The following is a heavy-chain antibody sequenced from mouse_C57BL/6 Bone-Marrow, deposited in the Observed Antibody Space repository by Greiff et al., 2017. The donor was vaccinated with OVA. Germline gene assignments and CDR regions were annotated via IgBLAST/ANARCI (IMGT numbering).Heavy chain of an antibody. D-gene: IGHD1-1*01. V-gene: IGHV1-26*01. CDR3: ARPTVASMDY. J-gene: IGHJ4*01. CDR2: INPNNGGT. CDR1: GYTFTDYY. Sequence: EVQLQQSGPELVKPGASVKISCKASGYTFTDYYMNWVKQSHGKSLEWIGDINPNNGGTSYNQKFKGKATLTVDKSSSTAYMELRSLTSEDSAVYYCARPTVASMDYWGQGTSVTVSS.